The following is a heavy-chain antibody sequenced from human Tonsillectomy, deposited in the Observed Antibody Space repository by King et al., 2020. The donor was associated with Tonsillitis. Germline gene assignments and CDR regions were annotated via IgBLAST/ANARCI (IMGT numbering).Heavy chain of an antibody. D-gene: IGHD2-21*02. V-gene: IGHV1-2*02. J-gene: IGHJ6*02. Sequence: HVQLVESGAEVKKSGASVKVSCKASGYTFTGYYIHWVRQAPGQGLEWMGWINPNSGGTNYAQKFQGRVTMTRDTSIRTAYMELSRLRYDDTAVYYCATDYVIGGGDCCDSNYYGMDVWGQGTTVTVSS. CDR3: ATDYVIGGGDCCDSNYYGMDV. CDR2: INPNSGGT. CDR1: GYTFTGYY.